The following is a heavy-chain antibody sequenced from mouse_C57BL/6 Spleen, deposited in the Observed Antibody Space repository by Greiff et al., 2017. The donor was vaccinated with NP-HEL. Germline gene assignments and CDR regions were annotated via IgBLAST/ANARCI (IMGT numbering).Heavy chain of an antibody. D-gene: IGHD3-2*02. CDR3: ASDSSGYPYYAMDY. J-gene: IGHJ4*01. V-gene: IGHV1-82*01. CDR2: IYPGDGDT. Sequence: QVQLQQSGPELVKPGASVKISCKASGYAFSSSWMNWVKQRPGKGLEWIGRIYPGDGDTNYNGKFKGKATLTADKSSSTAYMQLSSLTSEDSAVYFCASDSSGYPYYAMDYWGQGTSVTVSS. CDR1: GYAFSSSW.